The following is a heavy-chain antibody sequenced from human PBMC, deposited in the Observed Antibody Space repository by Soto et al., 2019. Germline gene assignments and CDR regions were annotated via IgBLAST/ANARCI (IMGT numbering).Heavy chain of an antibody. CDR2: INPNSGGT. V-gene: IGHV1-2*02. Sequence: ASVKVSCKASGYTFTGYYMHWVRQAPAQGLEWMGWINPNSGGTNYAQKFQGRVTMTRDTSISTAYMELSRLRSDDTAVYYCASDFETYYYGSGSYYSWGQGTPVTVSS. CDR1: GYTFTGYY. J-gene: IGHJ4*02. D-gene: IGHD3-10*01. CDR3: ASDFETYYYGSGSYYS.